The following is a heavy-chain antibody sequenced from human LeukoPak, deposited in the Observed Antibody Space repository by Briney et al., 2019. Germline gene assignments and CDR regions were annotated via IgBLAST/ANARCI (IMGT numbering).Heavy chain of an antibody. Sequence: SDPLSLTCTVSAGLITIYFWTWLRQSPEKGLEWIGYIRYNGGSVSNPSLKRRVTISLDTWNNQFSLRLTSVTAEDTAVYLCEGGELACTGYWGQGTLVTVSS. J-gene: IGHJ4*02. CDR2: IRYNGGS. CDR3: EGGELACTGY. D-gene: IGHD5-24*01. CDR1: AGLITIYF. V-gene: IGHV4-59*03.